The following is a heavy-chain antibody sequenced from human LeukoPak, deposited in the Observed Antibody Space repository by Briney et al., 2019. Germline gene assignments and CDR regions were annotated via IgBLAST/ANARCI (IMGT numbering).Heavy chain of an antibody. V-gene: IGHV3-23*01. CDR1: GFTFSSYA. Sequence: GGSLRLSCAASGFTFSSYAMSWVRQAPGKGLEWVSAISGSGGRTYYADSVKGRFTISRDNSKNTVYLQMNSLRAEDTAIYYCAKAYCSGTSCYFDYWGQGTLVTVSS. D-gene: IGHD2-2*01. J-gene: IGHJ4*02. CDR3: AKAYCSGTSCYFDY. CDR2: ISGSGGRT.